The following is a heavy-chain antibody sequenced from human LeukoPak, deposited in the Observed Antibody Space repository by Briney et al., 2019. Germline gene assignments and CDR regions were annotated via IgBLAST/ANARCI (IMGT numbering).Heavy chain of an antibody. J-gene: IGHJ5*02. Sequence: SETLSLTCTVSGGSISSYYWSWIRQPPGKGLEWIGYIYYSGSTNYNPSLKSRVTISVDTSKNQFSLKLSSVTAADTAVYYWARDAPGGEQQLVRWFDPWGQGTLVTVSS. V-gene: IGHV4-59*12. CDR2: IYYSGST. CDR3: ARDAPGGEQQLVRWFDP. D-gene: IGHD6-13*01. CDR1: GGSISSYY.